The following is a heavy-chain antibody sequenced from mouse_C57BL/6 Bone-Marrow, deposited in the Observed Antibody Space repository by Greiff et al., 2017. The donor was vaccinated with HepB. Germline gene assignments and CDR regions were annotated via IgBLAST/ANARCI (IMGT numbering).Heavy chain of an antibody. CDR1: GYTFTSYG. D-gene: IGHD1-2*01. V-gene: IGHV1-81*01. Sequence: QVQLKESGAELARPGASVKLSCKASGYTFTSYGISWVKQRTGQGLEWIGEIYPRSGNTYYNEKFKGKATLTADKSSSTAYMELRSLTSEDSAVYFCARSPAGVYWYFDVWGTGTTVTVSS. CDR2: IYPRSGNT. CDR3: ARSPAGVYWYFDV. J-gene: IGHJ1*03.